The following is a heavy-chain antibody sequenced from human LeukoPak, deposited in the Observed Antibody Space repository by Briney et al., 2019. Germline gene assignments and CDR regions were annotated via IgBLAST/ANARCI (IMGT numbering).Heavy chain of an antibody. V-gene: IGHV1-2*02. Sequence: ASVKVSCKASGYTFTGYYMHWVRQAPGQGLEWMGWINPNSGGTKYAQKFQGRVTMTRDTSITTAYMELSRLRSDDTAVYYCARPQGTGGPTYYYHYGMDVWGQGTTVTVSS. CDR2: INPNSGGT. D-gene: IGHD2-15*01. CDR3: ARPQGTGGPTYYYHYGMDV. J-gene: IGHJ6*02. CDR1: GYTFTGYY.